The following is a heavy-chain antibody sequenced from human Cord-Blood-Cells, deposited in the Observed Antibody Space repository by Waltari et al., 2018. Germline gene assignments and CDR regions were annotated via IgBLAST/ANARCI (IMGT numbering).Heavy chain of an antibody. CDR3: ARDSPAVAHYSAFDI. CDR1: GGSISSHY. J-gene: IGHJ3*02. Sequence: QVQLPESGPGLVKPSETLSPTCTVSGGSISSHYWSWIRQPPGKGLEWIGYIYYSGSTNYNPSLKSRVTISVDTSKNQFSLKLSSVTAADTAVYYCARDSPAVAHYSAFDIWGQGTMVTVSS. D-gene: IGHD1-26*01. CDR2: IYYSGST. V-gene: IGHV4-59*11.